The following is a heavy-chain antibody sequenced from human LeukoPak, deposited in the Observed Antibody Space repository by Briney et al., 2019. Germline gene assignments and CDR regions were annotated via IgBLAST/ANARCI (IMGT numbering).Heavy chain of an antibody. D-gene: IGHD1-26*01. CDR1: GYSFPSYW. CDR3: ARIVVGATKEGIDY. Sequence: GESLKISCRGSGYSFPSYWIGWVRQMPGKGLEWMGIIYPSDSDTRYSPSFQGQVTISVDKSITTAYLQWSSLEASDTAMYYCARIVVGATKEGIDYWGQGTLVTVSS. V-gene: IGHV5-51*01. CDR2: IYPSDSDT. J-gene: IGHJ4*02.